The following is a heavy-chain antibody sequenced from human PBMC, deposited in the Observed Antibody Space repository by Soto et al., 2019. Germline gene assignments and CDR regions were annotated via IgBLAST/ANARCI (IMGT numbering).Heavy chain of an antibody. CDR2: ISYDGSNK. CDR3: AGSYYDFWSGYENLYGMDV. J-gene: IGHJ6*02. CDR1: GFTFSSYA. V-gene: IGHV3-30-3*01. Sequence: QVQLVESGGGVVQPGRSLRLSCAASGFTFSSYAMHWVRQAPGKGLEWVAVISYDGSNKYYADSVKGRFTISRDNSKNTLYLQMNSLRAEDTDVYYCAGSYYDFWSGYENLYGMDVWGQGTTVTVSS. D-gene: IGHD3-3*01.